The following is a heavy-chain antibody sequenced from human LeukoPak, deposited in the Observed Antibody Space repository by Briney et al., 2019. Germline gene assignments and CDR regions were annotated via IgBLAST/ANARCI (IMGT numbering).Heavy chain of an antibody. D-gene: IGHD3-16*01. CDR1: GYNFSKYW. Sequence: TLGESLKISCKASGYNFSKYWIGWVRQMPGKGLEWMGIIYPGDSDARYSPSFQGQATMSADKYINTAHLQWSSLKASDTAIYYCARRLAIGTFASDPDGFDYWGQGTLVTVSS. J-gene: IGHJ4*02. V-gene: IGHV5-51*01. CDR2: IYPGDSDA. CDR3: ARRLAIGTFASDPDGFDY.